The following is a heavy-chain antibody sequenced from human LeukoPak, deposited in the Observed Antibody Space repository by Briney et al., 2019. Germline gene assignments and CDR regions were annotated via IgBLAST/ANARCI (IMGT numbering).Heavy chain of an antibody. D-gene: IGHD5-18*01. J-gene: IGHJ6*02. CDR3: ARDKLSRIQLWFRSYYYYGMDV. CDR1: GGSFSGYY. Sequence: SETLSLTCAVYGGSFSGYYWSWIRQPPGKGLEWIGEINHSGSTNYNPSLKSRVTISVDTSKNQFSLKLSSVTAADTAVYYCARDKLSRIQLWFRSYYYYGMDVWGQGTTVTVSS. CDR2: INHSGST. V-gene: IGHV4-34*01.